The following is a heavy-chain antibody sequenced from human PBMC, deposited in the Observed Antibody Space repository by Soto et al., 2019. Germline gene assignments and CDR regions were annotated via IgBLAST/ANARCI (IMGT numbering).Heavy chain of an antibody. CDR3: ARESLDYDILTGYLAPYYYYYYGMDV. J-gene: IGHJ6*02. D-gene: IGHD3-9*01. CDR1: GGTFSSYA. CDR2: IIPIFGTA. Sequence: SVKVSCKASGGTFSSYAISWVRQAPGQGLEWMGGIIPIFGTANYAQKFQGRVTITADESTSTAYMELSSLRSEDTAVYCCARESLDYDILTGYLAPYYYYYYGMDVWGQGTTVTVSS. V-gene: IGHV1-69*13.